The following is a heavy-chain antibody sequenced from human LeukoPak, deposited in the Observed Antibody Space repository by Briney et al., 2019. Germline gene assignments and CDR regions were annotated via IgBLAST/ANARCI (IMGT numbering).Heavy chain of an antibody. V-gene: IGHV4-59*01. CDR1: GGSISSYY. CDR2: MYYSGST. J-gene: IGHJ5*02. D-gene: IGHD3-16*02. Sequence: PSETLALTCTVSGGSISSYYWSWIRQPPGKGLEWIGYMYYSGSTNYNPSLKSRVTISVDTSKNQFSLKLSSVTAADTAVYYFARGGRIGFDPWGQGTLVTVSS. CDR3: ARGGRIGFDP.